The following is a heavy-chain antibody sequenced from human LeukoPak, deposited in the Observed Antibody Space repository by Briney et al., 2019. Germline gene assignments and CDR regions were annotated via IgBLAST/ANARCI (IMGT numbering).Heavy chain of an antibody. CDR3: AKVGRSGYSTFDY. V-gene: IGHV3-23*01. J-gene: IGHJ4*02. CDR2: ISGSGGST. Sequence: GGSLRLSCAASGFTFSSYAMSWVRQAPGKGLEWVSAISGSGGSTYYADSVKGRFTISRDNSKNALYLQMNSLRAEDTAVYYCAKVGRSGYSTFDYWGQGTLVTVSS. D-gene: IGHD3-22*01. CDR1: GFTFSSYA.